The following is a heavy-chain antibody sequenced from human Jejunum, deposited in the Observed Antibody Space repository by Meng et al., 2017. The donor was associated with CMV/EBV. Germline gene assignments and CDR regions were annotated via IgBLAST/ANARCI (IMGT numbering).Heavy chain of an antibody. J-gene: IGHJ4*02. Sequence: CAVSGFDFESSEMNWDRQAPGKGLEWVSYISGPAKAIYYTDSVRGRFTISRDNAKNSLTLQVSGLRAEDTAVYYCARLQWAAFDFLGQGTLVTVSS. CDR1: GFDFESSE. CDR2: ISGPAKAI. V-gene: IGHV3-48*03. D-gene: IGHD1-26*01. CDR3: ARLQWAAFDF.